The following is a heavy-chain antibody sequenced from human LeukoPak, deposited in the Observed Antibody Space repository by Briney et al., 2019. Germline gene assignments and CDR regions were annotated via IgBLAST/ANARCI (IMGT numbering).Heavy chain of an antibody. CDR1: GFSLSTSDVG. J-gene: IGHJ4*02. CDR3: VYYLVPGDRGFDS. Sequence: YGPTLVKPTQTLTLTCTFSGFSLSTSDVGVGWFRQPPGEALEWLALIYGSDERHYSPSLKNRLSITKDTSKNQVVLTMTNMDPVDTATYYCVYYLVPGDRGFDSWGQGTLVTVSS. V-gene: IGHV2-5*01. CDR2: IYGSDER. D-gene: IGHD3-10*01.